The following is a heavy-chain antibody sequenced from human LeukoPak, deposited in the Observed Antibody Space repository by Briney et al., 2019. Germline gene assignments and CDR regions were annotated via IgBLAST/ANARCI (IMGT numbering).Heavy chain of an antibody. Sequence: GESLRLPCAASGFTFNSYSMNWVRQAPGKGLEWVSSISGSGSYIYYADSVKGRFTISRDNAKNSLYLQMNSLRAEDTAVYYCARDRVVTPGERFDYWGQGTLVTVSS. J-gene: IGHJ4*02. CDR3: ARDRVVTPGERFDY. V-gene: IGHV3-21*01. CDR1: GFTFNSYS. D-gene: IGHD4-23*01. CDR2: ISGSGSYI.